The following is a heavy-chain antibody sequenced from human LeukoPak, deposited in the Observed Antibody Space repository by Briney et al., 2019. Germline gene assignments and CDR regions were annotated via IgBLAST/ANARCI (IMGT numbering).Heavy chain of an antibody. V-gene: IGHV1-2*02. J-gene: IGHJ4*02. Sequence: ASVTVSCKAPGYTFTGYYMHWVRQVPGQGLEWMGWINSNSGDTNYAQKFQGRVTMTRDTSISTAYMELSRLRSDDTAVYYCARDPTRGDLSVYWGQGTLVTVSS. D-gene: IGHD7-27*01. CDR2: INSNSGDT. CDR1: GYTFTGYY. CDR3: ARDPTRGDLSVY.